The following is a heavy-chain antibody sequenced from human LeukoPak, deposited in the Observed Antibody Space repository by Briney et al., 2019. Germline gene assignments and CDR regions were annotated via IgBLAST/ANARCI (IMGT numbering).Heavy chain of an antibody. D-gene: IGHD6-13*01. V-gene: IGHV4-59*01. CDR2: INHSGST. CDR3: ARISSSNWYNERGAFDV. CDR1: GGSISSYY. J-gene: IGHJ3*01. Sequence: KSSETLSLTCTVSGGSISSYYWSWIRQPAGKGLEWIGEINHSGSTNYNPSLKSRVTISVDTSKNQFSLKLRSVTAADTAVYYCARISSSNWYNERGAFDVWGQGTMVTVSS.